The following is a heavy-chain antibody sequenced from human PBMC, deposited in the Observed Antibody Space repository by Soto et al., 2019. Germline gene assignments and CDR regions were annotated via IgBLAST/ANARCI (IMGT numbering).Heavy chain of an antibody. Sequence: SETLSLICTVSGGSISTHYCNWIRQSAGKGLEWIGRIDTSGSTNYNPSLKSRVTMSVDTSKEQFSLKLSSVTAADTAVYYCARGGHDFWSGPFDYWGQGALVTVSS. V-gene: IGHV4-4*07. CDR1: GGSISTHY. CDR2: IDTSGST. J-gene: IGHJ4*02. D-gene: IGHD3-3*01. CDR3: ARGGHDFWSGPFDY.